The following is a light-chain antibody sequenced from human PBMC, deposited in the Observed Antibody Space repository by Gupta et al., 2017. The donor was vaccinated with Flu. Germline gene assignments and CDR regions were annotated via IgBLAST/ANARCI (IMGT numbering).Light chain of an antibody. V-gene: IGKV3-20*01. J-gene: IGKJ4*01. CDR2: GAS. CDR3: QRYGNSPLT. Sequence: EIVLTQSPGTLSLSPGERATLSCRASQSISSNYLAWYQQKPGQAPSLLIYGASSRATGIPDRFSGSGSGTDFTLTISSLEPDDFAVYYCQRYGNSPLTFGGGTKVEIK. CDR1: QSISSNY.